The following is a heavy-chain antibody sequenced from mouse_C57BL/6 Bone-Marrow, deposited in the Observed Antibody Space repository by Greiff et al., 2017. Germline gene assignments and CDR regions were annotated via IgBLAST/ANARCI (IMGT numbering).Heavy chain of an antibody. V-gene: IGHV1-5*01. CDR3: TRSPACWATAPYWYFDV. Sequence: EVQLQQSGTVLARPGASVKMSCKTSGYTFTSYWMHWVKQRPGQGLEWIGAIYPGNSDTSYNQKFKGKAKMTAVTSASTAYMELSSLTNEDSAVYYCTRSPACWATAPYWYFDVWGTGTTVTVSS. J-gene: IGHJ1*03. D-gene: IGHD1-2*01. CDR2: IYPGNSDT. CDR1: GYTFTSYW.